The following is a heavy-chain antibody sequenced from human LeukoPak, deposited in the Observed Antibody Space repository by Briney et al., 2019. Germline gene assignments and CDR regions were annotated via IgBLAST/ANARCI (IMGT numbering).Heavy chain of an antibody. CDR1: GFTVSSNY. CDR3: AKDGCSSTSCLPDYHNWFDP. J-gene: IGHJ5*02. D-gene: IGHD2-2*01. Sequence: GGSLRLSCAASGFTVSSNYMNWVRQAPGKGLEWVAFIRYDGSNKYYADSVKGRFTISRDNSKNTLYLQMNSLRAEDTAVYYCAKDGCSSTSCLPDYHNWFDPWGQGTLVTVSS. CDR2: IRYDGSNK. V-gene: IGHV3-30*02.